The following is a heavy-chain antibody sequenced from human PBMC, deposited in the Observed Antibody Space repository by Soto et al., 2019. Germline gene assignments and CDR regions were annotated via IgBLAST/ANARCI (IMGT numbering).Heavy chain of an antibody. CDR2: IYPSGST. CDR1: GGSISSGGYS. D-gene: IGHD2-2*01. J-gene: IGHJ5*02. CDR3: AGVPDR. Sequence: QLQLQESGSGLVKPSQTLSLTCAVSGGSISSGGYSWSWIRQPPGKGLEWIGYIYPSGSTYYNPPLERXXTITVDRSKNQFSLKLSSVTAADTAVYYCAGVPDRWGQGTLVTVSS. V-gene: IGHV4-30-2*01.